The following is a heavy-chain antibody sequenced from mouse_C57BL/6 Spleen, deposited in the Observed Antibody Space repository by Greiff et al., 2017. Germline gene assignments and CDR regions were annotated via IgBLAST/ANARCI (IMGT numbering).Heavy chain of an antibody. J-gene: IGHJ4*01. Sequence: ESGPGILQPSQTLSLTCSFSGFSLSTFGMGVGWIRQPSGKGLEWLAHIWWDDDKYYNPALKSRLTISKDTSKNQVFLKIANVDTADTATYYCARINYYGSSYNAMDYWGQGTSVTVSS. CDR2: IWWDDDK. CDR3: ARINYYGSSYNAMDY. CDR1: GFSLSTFGMG. V-gene: IGHV8-8*01. D-gene: IGHD1-1*01.